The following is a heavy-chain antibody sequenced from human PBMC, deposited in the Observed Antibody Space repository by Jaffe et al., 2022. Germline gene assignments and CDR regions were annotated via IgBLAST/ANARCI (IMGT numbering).Heavy chain of an antibody. D-gene: IGHD3-10*01. CDR2: IIPIFGTA. V-gene: IGHV1-69*05. CDR1: GGTFSSYA. J-gene: IGHJ5*02. CDR3: ARVRGPYYYGSGSYKTRYNWFDP. Sequence: QVQLVQSGAEVKKPGSSVKVSCKASGGTFSSYAISWVRQAPGQGLEWMGGIIPIFGTANYAQKFQGRVTITTDESTSTAYMELSSLRSEDTAVYYCARVRGPYYYGSGSYKTRYNWFDPWGQGTLVTVSS.